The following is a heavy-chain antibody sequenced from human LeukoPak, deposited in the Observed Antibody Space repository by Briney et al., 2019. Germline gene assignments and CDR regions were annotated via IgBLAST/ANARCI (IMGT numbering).Heavy chain of an antibody. D-gene: IGHD2-21*02. CDR1: GFTFSSYA. J-gene: IGHJ4*02. CDR3: AKDVVVTAMPGHFDY. Sequence: GGSLRLSCAASGFTFSSYAMSWVRQAPGKGLEWVSAISGSGGSTYYADSVKGRFTISRDNSKNTLYLQMNSLRAEDTAAYYCAKDVVVTAMPGHFDYWGQGTLVTVSS. V-gene: IGHV3-23*01. CDR2: ISGSGGST.